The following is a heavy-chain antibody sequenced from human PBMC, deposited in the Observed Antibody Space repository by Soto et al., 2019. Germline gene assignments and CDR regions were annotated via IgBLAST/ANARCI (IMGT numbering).Heavy chain of an antibody. V-gene: IGHV4-39*02. CDR1: GGSISSSSYY. D-gene: IGHD2-21*02. J-gene: IGHJ6*02. CDR3: ARERGNCGGDCYSYGMDV. CDR2: IYYSGST. Sequence: QLQLQESGPGLVKPSETLSLTCTVSGGSISSSSYYWGWIRQPPGKGLEWIGSIYYSGSTYYNPSLKSRVTISVDTSKNQFSLKLSSVTAADTAVYYCARERGNCGGDCYSYGMDVWGQGTTVTVSS.